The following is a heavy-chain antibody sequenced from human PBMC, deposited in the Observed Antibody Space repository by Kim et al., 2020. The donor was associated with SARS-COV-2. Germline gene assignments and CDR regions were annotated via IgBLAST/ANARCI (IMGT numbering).Heavy chain of an antibody. V-gene: IGHV4-34*01. CDR1: GGSFSGYY. Sequence: SETLSLTCAVYGGSFSGYYWSWIRQPPGKGLEWIGEINHSGSTNYNPSLKSRVTISVDTSKNQFSLKLSSVTAADTAVYYCARVLVGSDYWGQVTLVTVS. J-gene: IGHJ4*02. CDR3: ARVLVGSDY. D-gene: IGHD3-9*01. CDR2: INHSGST.